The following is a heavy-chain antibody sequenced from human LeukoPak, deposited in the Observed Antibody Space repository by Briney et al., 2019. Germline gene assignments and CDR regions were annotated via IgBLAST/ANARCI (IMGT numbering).Heavy chain of an antibody. J-gene: IGHJ4*02. CDR3: ARDLSFDWFPYYFDY. V-gene: IGHV4-39*07. D-gene: IGHD3-9*01. CDR2: IFYSGNT. Sequence: PSETLSLTSTVSSGSVSNSHYYWAWVRQPPGKGLEWLGSIFYSGNTHYNPSLKSPVTISIDTSKNQFSLKVSSVTAADTAIYYCARDLSFDWFPYYFDYWGQGILVTVSS. CDR1: SGSVSNSHYY.